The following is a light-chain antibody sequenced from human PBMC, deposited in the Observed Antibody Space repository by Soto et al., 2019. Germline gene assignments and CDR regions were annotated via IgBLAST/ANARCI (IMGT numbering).Light chain of an antibody. V-gene: IGLV2-14*01. CDR3: ISYKTGDTLL. J-gene: IGLJ1*01. Sequence: QSVLTQPSSVSGSPGQSITVSCTGTSSDIGASNFVSWYQHLPGRASKVIIFEATNRPSGVSNLFSGSKSGITASLTISGLQADEEAEYFCISYKTGDTLLFGTGTKVTVL. CDR2: EAT. CDR1: SSDIGASNF.